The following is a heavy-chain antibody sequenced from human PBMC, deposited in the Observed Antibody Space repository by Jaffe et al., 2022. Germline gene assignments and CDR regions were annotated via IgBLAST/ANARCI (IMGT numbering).Heavy chain of an antibody. V-gene: IGHV4-59*01. J-gene: IGHJ6*03. CDR3: ARVSRFLDRGYYYYYMDV. CDR2: IYYSGST. Sequence: QVQLQESGPGLVKPSETLSLTCTVSGGSISSYYWSWIRQPPGKGLEWIGYIYYSGSTNYNPSLKSRVTISVDTSKNQFSLKLSSVTAADTAVYYCARVSRFLDRGYYYYYMDVWGKGTTVTVSS. CDR1: GGSISSYY. D-gene: IGHD3-3*01.